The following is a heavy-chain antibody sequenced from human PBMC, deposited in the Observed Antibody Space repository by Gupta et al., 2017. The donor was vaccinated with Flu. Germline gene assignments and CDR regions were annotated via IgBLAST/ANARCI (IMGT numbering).Heavy chain of an antibody. Sequence: EVQLVESGGGLVKPGGSLRLSCEASGFSFSYYAMNWVRQTPGKGLEWVSSISGDSRGIFYAASVKGRFSISRDNAKNSLYLQMNSLRAEDTAVYYCTRGGVTTRRYDYWGQGTLVTVSS. CDR3: TRGGVTTRRYDY. D-gene: IGHD4-4*01. CDR1: GFSFSYYA. J-gene: IGHJ4*02. CDR2: ISGDSRGI. V-gene: IGHV3-21*01.